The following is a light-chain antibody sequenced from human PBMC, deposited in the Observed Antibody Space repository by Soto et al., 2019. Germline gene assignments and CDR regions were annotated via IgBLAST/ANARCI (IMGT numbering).Light chain of an antibody. J-gene: IGLJ2*01. CDR1: NIGSKS. CDR2: YDS. V-gene: IGLV3-21*04. CDR3: QVWDSSSDHVV. Sequence: YELTQPPSVSVAPGKTARITCGGNNIGSKSVHWYQQKPGQAPVLVIYYDSDRPSGIPERFSGSNSGNTATLTISRVEAGDEADYCCQVWDSSSDHVVFGGGTKLTVL.